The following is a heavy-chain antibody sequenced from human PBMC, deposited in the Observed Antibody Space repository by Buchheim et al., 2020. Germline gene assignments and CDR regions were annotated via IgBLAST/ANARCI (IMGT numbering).Heavy chain of an antibody. CDR2: ISFSGHS. CDR1: GGSLSSGY. V-gene: IGHV4-59*01. Sequence: QVQLQESGPGLVTPSETLSLTCTVSGGSLSSGYWSWIRQPPGTGLEWMGYISFSGHSLYNPSFESRVTVSVDTSKNQVSLTLNSVTAADTAVYYCAREFFLGSSGPRSNYFDYWGQGIL. CDR3: AREFFLGSSGPRSNYFDY. J-gene: IGHJ4*02. D-gene: IGHD3-22*01.